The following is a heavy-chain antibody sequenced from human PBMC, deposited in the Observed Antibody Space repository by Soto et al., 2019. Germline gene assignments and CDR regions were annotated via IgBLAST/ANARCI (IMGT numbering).Heavy chain of an antibody. J-gene: IGHJ6*02. Sequence: QVQLQESGPGLVKPSETLSLTCTVSGGSISSYYWSWIRQPPGKGLEWIGYIYYSGSTNYNPSLKSRVXXSXDXXKNQFSLKLSSVTAADTAVYYCARDRTVTYYGMDVWGQGTTVTVSS. D-gene: IGHD4-17*01. V-gene: IGHV4-59*01. CDR2: IYYSGST. CDR1: GGSISSYY. CDR3: ARDRTVTYYGMDV.